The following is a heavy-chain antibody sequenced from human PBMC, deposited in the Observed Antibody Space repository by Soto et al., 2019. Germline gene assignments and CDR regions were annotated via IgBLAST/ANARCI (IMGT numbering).Heavy chain of an antibody. D-gene: IGHD2-15*01. CDR1: GDSVSTNTAT. V-gene: IGHV6-1*01. CDR2: TYYRSRWYF. J-gene: IGHJ5*01. Sequence: SQTLSLTCDISGDSVSTNTATWDWIRQSPSRGLEWLGRTYYRSRWYFDYAVSVESRITVSPDISNNQVSLQLTSVTPDDTAIYYCVRLLGNSWVDSWGQGTLVTVSS. CDR3: VRLLGNSWVDS.